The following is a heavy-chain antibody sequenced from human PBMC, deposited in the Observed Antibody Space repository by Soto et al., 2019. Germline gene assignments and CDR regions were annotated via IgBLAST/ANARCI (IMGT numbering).Heavy chain of an antibody. CDR2: IIPIFGTA. CDR3: ARDWPYYDRSGYYLR. J-gene: IGHJ4*02. V-gene: IGHV1-69*13. Sequence: SVKVSCKASGGTFSSYAISWVRQAPGQGLEWMGGIIPIFGTANYAQKFQGRVTITADESTSTAYMELSSLRSEDTAVYYCARDWPYYDRSGYYLRWGQGTLVTVSS. D-gene: IGHD3-22*01. CDR1: GGTFSSYA.